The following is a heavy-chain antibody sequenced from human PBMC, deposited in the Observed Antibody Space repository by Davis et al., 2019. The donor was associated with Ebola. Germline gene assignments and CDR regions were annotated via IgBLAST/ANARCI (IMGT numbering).Heavy chain of an antibody. V-gene: IGHV4-39*07. CDR3: ARDNRGYSYGYGHYYYGMDV. CDR1: GGSISSSSYY. Sequence: SETLSLTCTVSGGSISSSSYYWGWIRQPPGKGLEWIGSISYSGSTYYNPSLKSRVTISVDTSKNQLSLKLSSVTAADTAVYYCARDNRGYSYGYGHYYYGMDVWGQGTTVTVSS. CDR2: ISYSGST. J-gene: IGHJ6*02. D-gene: IGHD5-18*01.